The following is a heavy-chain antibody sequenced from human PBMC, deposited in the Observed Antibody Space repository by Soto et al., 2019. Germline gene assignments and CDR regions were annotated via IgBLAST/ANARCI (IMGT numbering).Heavy chain of an antibody. D-gene: IGHD2-2*01. CDR3: ARGLVVHSPSYYYYGMDV. Sequence: QVQLVQSGAEVKKPGASVKVSCKASGYTFTSYDINWVRQATGQGLEWMGWMNPNSGNTGYAQKXQGRVTMTRNXXIXTXXMELSSLRSEDTAVYYCARGLVVHSPSYYYYGMDVWGQGTTVTVSS. CDR1: GYTFTSYD. J-gene: IGHJ6*02. CDR2: MNPNSGNT. V-gene: IGHV1-8*01.